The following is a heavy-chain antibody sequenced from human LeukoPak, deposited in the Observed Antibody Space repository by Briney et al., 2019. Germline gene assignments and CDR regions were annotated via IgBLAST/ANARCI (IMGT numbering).Heavy chain of an antibody. J-gene: IGHJ4*02. CDR2: INHSGST. CDR3: ARQRGAVAGNDY. D-gene: IGHD6-19*01. Sequence: GSLRLSCAASGFTVSSNYMSWIRQPPGKGLEWIGEINHSGSTNYNPSLKSRVTISVDTSKNQFSLKLSSVTAADTAVYYCARQRGAVAGNDYWGQGTLVTVSS. CDR1: GFTVSSNY. V-gene: IGHV4-34*01.